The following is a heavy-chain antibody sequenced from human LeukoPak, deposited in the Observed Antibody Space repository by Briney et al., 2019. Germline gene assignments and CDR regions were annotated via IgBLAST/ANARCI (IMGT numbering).Heavy chain of an antibody. CDR2: IYYSGST. D-gene: IGHD1-1*01. CDR1: GGSISSYY. J-gene: IGHJ4*02. V-gene: IGHV4-59*01. Sequence: SETLSVTCTVSGGSISSYYWSWIRQPPGKGLEWIGYIYYSGSTNYNPSLKSRVTISVDTSKNQFSLKLSSVTAADTAVYYCARSPRGRPFDYWGQGTLVTVSS. CDR3: ARSPRGRPFDY.